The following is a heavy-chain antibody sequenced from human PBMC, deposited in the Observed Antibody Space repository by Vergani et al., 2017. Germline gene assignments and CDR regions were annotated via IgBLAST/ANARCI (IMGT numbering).Heavy chain of an antibody. CDR2: ITRGSKSI. V-gene: IGHV3-21*01. CDR3: ARTRSPIAMIRQFEQ. CDR1: GFDFTNSA. J-gene: IGHJ4*02. D-gene: IGHD5-18*01. Sequence: EVQLVESGGGVVKPGGSLTISCATFGFDFTNSAMSWIRQAPGRGLQWVSSITRGSKSIYYADSVKGRFTITRDDVKKSLLLRMNNLKVDDTAIYYCARTRSPIAMIRQFEQWGQGTLVTVSS.